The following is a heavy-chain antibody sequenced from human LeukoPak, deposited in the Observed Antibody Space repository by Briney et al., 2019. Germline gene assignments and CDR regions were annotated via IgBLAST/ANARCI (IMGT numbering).Heavy chain of an antibody. V-gene: IGHV3-23*01. CDR2: ISASGGST. CDR1: GFTFNNYA. Sequence: PGGSLRLSCAASGFTFNNYAMSWVRQAPGKGLEWVSLISASGGSTHYADSMQGRFTVSRDNSENTLYLQIDRLRVEDTAVYFCAKDLPLGYWPRTPLALNYFDPWGQGTLVTVSS. D-gene: IGHD2-15*01. J-gene: IGHJ5*02. CDR3: AKDLPLGYWPRTPLALNYFDP.